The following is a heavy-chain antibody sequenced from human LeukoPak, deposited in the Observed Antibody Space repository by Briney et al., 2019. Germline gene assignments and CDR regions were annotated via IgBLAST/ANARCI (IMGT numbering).Heavy chain of an antibody. J-gene: IGHJ4*02. Sequence: GGSLRLSRAPSGFTLSINYMRCAPHPPGKGLECVSIIYSGGSTYYPHPVKGRFPIYRDNSKNTLHLQRNSLTAGHTDVYYCARGGSGYGYWGQGTLVTVSS. CDR1: GFTLSINY. D-gene: IGHD5-12*01. CDR3: ARGGSGYGY. CDR2: IYSGGST. V-gene: IGHV3-53*01.